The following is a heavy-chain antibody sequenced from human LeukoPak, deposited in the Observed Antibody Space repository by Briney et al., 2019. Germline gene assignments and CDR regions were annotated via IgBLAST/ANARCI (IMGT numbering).Heavy chain of an antibody. J-gene: IGHJ6*03. CDR2: IRYDGSNK. V-gene: IGHV3-30*02. Sequence: SGGSLRLSCAASGFTFSSYGMHWDRQAPGKGLEWVAFIRYDGSNKYYADSVKGRFTISRDNSKNTLYLQMNSLRAEDTAVYYCAKALRGYSYGSAMDVWGKGTTVTVSS. CDR1: GFTFSSYG. CDR3: AKALRGYSYGSAMDV. D-gene: IGHD5-18*01.